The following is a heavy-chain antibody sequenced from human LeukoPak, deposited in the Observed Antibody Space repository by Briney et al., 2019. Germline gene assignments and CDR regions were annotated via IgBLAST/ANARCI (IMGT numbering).Heavy chain of an antibody. CDR3: ARRPGN. CDR2: IYSGGAI. CDR1: GFTFSSYA. V-gene: IGHV3-23*03. D-gene: IGHD1-14*01. Sequence: GGSLRLSCAASGFTFSSYAMSWVRQAPGKGLEWVSLIYSGGAIRYADSVKGRFTISRDSSKNTLFLQMNDLTVEDTARHYCARRPGNWGQGILVTVSS. J-gene: IGHJ4*02.